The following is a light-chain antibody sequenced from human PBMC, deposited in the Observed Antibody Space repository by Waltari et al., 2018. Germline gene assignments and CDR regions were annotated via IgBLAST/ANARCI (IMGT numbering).Light chain of an antibody. V-gene: IGKV3-20*01. CDR2: GAS. CDR1: QSVSSSS. CDR3: QQYGDSSPSVT. J-gene: IGKJ4*01. Sequence: EIVLTQSPGTLSLSPGERATLSCRASQSVSSSSLACYQQRPGQPPRLLVFGASIRATGIPDRFSGSGSGTDFTLTINRLEPEDFAVYYCQQYGDSSPSVTFGGGT.